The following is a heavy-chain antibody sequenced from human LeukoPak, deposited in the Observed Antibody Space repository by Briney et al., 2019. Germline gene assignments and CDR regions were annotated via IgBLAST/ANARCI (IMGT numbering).Heavy chain of an antibody. CDR2: ISVSGGSP. Sequence: GGSLRLSCAAFGFTLSSYAMMWVRQAPGKGLDWVSTISVSGGSPNYADSVKGRFTISRDNSKNTLFLQMNSLRAEDTALYYCAKGLREYDFWSGYATWGQGTLVTVSS. D-gene: IGHD3-3*01. CDR3: AKGLREYDFWSGYAT. CDR1: GFTLSSYA. V-gene: IGHV3-23*01. J-gene: IGHJ5*02.